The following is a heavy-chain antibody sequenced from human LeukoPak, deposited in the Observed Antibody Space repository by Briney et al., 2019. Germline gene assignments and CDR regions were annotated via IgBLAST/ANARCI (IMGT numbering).Heavy chain of an antibody. J-gene: IGHJ3*02. D-gene: IGHD4-17*01. CDR1: GYTFTSYA. CDR2: INTNTGNP. V-gene: IGHV7-4-1*01. Sequence: GASVTVSCKASGYTFTSYAMNWVRQAPGQGLGWMGWINTNTGNPTYAQGFTGRFVFSLDTSVSTAYLQICGLKAEDTAVYYCARGTHYGDAGGAFDIWGQGTMVTVSS. CDR3: ARGTHYGDAGGAFDI.